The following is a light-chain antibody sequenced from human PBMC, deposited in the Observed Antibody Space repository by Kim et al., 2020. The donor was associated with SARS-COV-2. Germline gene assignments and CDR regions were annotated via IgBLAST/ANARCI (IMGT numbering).Light chain of an antibody. J-gene: IGLJ1*01. CDR2: EVS. Sequence: QSVTISCNGTSSDVGAYNYVSWYQQHPGKAPKLMIYEVSKRPSGVPDRFSGSKSGNTASLTVSGLQAEDEAYYYCSSYAGSNNFEVFGTGTKVTVL. V-gene: IGLV2-8*01. CDR1: SSDVGAYNY. CDR3: SSYAGSNNFEV.